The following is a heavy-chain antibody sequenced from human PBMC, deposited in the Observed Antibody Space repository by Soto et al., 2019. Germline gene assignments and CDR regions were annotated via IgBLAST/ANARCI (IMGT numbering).Heavy chain of an antibody. CDR1: GFTFSSYG. D-gene: IGHD4-17*01. V-gene: IGHV3-33*01. CDR3: ASSIGDYGDLRFDY. Sequence: QVQLVESGGGVVQPGRSLRLSCAASGFTFSSYGMHWVRQAPGKGLEWVAVIWYDGSNKYYADSVKGRFTISRDNSKNTLYLQMNSLRADDSAVYYCASSIGDYGDLRFDYWGQGTLVTVSS. J-gene: IGHJ4*02. CDR2: IWYDGSNK.